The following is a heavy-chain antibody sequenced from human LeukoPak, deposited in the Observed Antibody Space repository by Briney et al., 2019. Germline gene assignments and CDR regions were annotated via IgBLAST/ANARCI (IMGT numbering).Heavy chain of an antibody. Sequence: PGGSLRLSCAASGFSFSTYWMSWVSQTPEKGLEFVANIDQGGSVRNYMDSLKGRCTISRDNAKKSLYLEINSLRADDTAVYYCARDPESSSFDLWGRGALVTVSS. CDR1: GFSFSTYW. V-gene: IGHV3-7*01. J-gene: IGHJ4*02. CDR3: ARDPESSSFDL. D-gene: IGHD6-13*01. CDR2: IDQGGSVR.